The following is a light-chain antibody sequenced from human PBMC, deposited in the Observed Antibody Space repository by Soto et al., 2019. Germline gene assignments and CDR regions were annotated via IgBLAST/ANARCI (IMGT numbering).Light chain of an antibody. J-gene: IGLJ1*01. CDR1: SSDVGAYNH. CDR3: NSYTSSSTVV. CDR2: EVS. V-gene: IGLV2-14*01. Sequence: QSALTQPASVSGSPGQSITISCTGTSSDVGAYNHVSWYQQHPGKAPKLMIYEVSNRPSGVSNRFSGSKSGNTASLTIPGLLPEDEADYYCNSYTSSSTVVFGTGTKVTVL.